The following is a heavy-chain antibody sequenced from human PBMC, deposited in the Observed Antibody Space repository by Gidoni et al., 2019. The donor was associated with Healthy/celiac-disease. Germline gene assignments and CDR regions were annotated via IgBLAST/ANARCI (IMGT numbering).Heavy chain of an antibody. Sequence: EVQLVESGGGLVKPGGSRRLSCAASGFTFSNAWMSWVRQAPGKGLEWVGRIKSKTDGGKTDYAAPVKGRFTISRDDSKNTLYLQMNSLKTEDTAVYYCTTGGMITFGGVIPQDYWGQGTLVTVSS. V-gene: IGHV3-15*01. CDR2: IKSKTDGGKT. D-gene: IGHD3-16*02. CDR3: TTGGMITFGGVIPQDY. J-gene: IGHJ4*02. CDR1: GFTFSNAW.